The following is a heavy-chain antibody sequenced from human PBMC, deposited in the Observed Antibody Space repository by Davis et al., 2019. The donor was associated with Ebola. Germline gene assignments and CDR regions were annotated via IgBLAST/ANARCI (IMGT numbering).Heavy chain of an antibody. V-gene: IGHV1-18*01. Sequence: ASVKVSCKASGYTFTSYGISWVRQAPGQGLEWMGWISAYSGNTNYAQKLQGRVTMTTDTSTSTAYMALRSLRSEDTAVFFCARGKTVAGTRGLSWFDPWGPGTLVTVSS. J-gene: IGHJ5*02. D-gene: IGHD6-19*01. CDR3: ARGKTVAGTRGLSWFDP. CDR2: ISAYSGNT. CDR1: GYTFTSYG.